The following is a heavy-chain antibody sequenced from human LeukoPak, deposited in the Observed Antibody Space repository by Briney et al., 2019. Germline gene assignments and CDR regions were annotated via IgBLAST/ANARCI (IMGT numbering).Heavy chain of an antibody. D-gene: IGHD1-14*01. CDR2: IYYSGST. CDR3: ARSVYGGAFDI. Sequence: SETLSLTCTVSGGSISSYYWSWIRQPPGKGLEWIGYIYYSGSTNYNPSLKSRVTISVDTSKNKFSLKRSSVTAADTAVYYCARSVYGGAFDIWGQGTMVTVSS. V-gene: IGHV4-59*01. CDR1: GGSISSYY. J-gene: IGHJ3*02.